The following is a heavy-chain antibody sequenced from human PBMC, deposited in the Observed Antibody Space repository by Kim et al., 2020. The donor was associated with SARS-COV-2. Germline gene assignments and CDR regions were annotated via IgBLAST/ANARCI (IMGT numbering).Heavy chain of an antibody. D-gene: IGHD4-17*01. Sequence: ASVKVSCKAAGDTFTRYDINWVRQAPGQGLEWMGWMNPNSGNTSYAQKFQGRVTMTSDTSISTAYMELSGLRFEDTAFYYCARGRVGTVFDY. CDR1: GDTFTRYD. J-gene: IGHJ4*01. CDR3: ARGRVGTVFDY. V-gene: IGHV1-8*02. CDR2: MNPNSGNT.